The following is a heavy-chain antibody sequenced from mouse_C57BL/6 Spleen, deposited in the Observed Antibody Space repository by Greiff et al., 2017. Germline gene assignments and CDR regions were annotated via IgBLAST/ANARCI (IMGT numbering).Heavy chain of an antibody. CDR2: INPTNGGT. J-gene: IGHJ1*03. CDR3: ARTIYYGSSPFDG. CDR1: GYTFTDYN. V-gene: IGHV1-22*01. Sequence: VQLQQSGPELVKPGASVKMSCKASGYTFTDYNMPWVKQSHGKSLEWIGYINPTNGGTSYNQKFKGKATLTVTKSSSTAYMELRSLTSADSAVYYCARTIYYGSSPFDGWGTGATVTVSS. D-gene: IGHD1-1*01.